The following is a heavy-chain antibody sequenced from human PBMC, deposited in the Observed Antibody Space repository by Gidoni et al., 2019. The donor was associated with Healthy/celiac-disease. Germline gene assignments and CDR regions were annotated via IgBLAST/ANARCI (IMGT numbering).Heavy chain of an antibody. CDR3: AREGDYGDYSGGMDV. D-gene: IGHD4-17*01. Sequence: QVQLVQSGAEVKKPGASVKVSCKASGYTFTGYYMHWVRQAPGQGLEWMGWINPNSGGTNYAQKFQGRVTMTRDTSISTAYMELSRLRSDDTAVYYCAREGDYGDYSGGMDVWGQGTTVTVSS. J-gene: IGHJ6*02. CDR2: INPNSGGT. CDR1: GYTFTGYY. V-gene: IGHV1-2*02.